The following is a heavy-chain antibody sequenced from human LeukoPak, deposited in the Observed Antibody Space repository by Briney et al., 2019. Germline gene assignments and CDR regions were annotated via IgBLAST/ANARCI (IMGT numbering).Heavy chain of an antibody. D-gene: IGHD2-15*01. J-gene: IGHJ5*02. Sequence: SETLSLTCTVSGGSISSSSYYWGWIRQPPGKGLEWIGSIYYSGSTYYNPSLKSRVTISVDTSKNQFSLKLSSVTAADTAVYYCARGYCSGGSCYSGTWFDPWGQGTLVTVSS. CDR1: GGSISSSSYY. V-gene: IGHV4-39*07. CDR2: IYYSGST. CDR3: ARGYCSGGSCYSGTWFDP.